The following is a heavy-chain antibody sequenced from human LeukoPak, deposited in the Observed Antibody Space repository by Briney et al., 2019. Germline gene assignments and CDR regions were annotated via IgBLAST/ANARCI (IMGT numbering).Heavy chain of an antibody. J-gene: IGHJ4*02. CDR1: GFTISNYY. D-gene: IGHD3-9*01. V-gene: IGHV3-21*01. Sequence: PGGSLRLSCAASGFTISNYYMNWVRQAPGKGLEWVSSITSSSTYIYYADSVQGRFTISRDNAKNSLYLQMNSLRAEDTAVYYCARGYDILTGYLKDEPFDYWGQGTLVTVSS. CDR2: ITSSSTYI. CDR3: ARGYDILTGYLKDEPFDY.